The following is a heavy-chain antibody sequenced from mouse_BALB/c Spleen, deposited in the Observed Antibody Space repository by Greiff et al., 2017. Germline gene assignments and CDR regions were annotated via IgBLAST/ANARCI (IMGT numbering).Heavy chain of an antibody. D-gene: IGHD3-1*01. CDR2: ISYDGSN. J-gene: IGHJ2*01. CDR3: ARGGSSGYDDY. V-gene: IGHV3-6*02. CDR1: GYSITSGYY. Sequence: EVKVEESGPGLVKPSQSLSLTCSVTGYSITSGYYWNWIRQFPGNKLEWMGYISYDGSNNYNPSLKNRISITRDTSKNQFFLKLNSVTTEDTATYYCARGGSSGYDDYWGQGTTLTVSS.